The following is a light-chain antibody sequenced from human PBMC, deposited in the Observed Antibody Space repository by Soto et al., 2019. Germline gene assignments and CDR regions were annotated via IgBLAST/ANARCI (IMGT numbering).Light chain of an antibody. V-gene: IGKV3-20*01. CDR1: QSISSNY. Sequence: EIVLTQSPGTLSLSPGERATLSCRASQSISSNYLAWYQQKTGQAPRLLIYAASSRATGIPDRFSGTGSGTDFILTISRLEPEDFAVYYCQQYGSSSLTFGGGTKVEIK. CDR3: QQYGSSSLT. CDR2: AAS. J-gene: IGKJ4*01.